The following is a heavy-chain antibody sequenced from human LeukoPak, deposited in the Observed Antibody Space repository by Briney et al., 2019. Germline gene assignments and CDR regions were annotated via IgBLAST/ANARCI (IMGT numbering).Heavy chain of an antibody. D-gene: IGHD3-3*01. CDR1: GYTFTDYY. Sequence: GASVKVSCKASGYTFTDYYMHWVQQAPGKGLEWMGRVDPEDGETIYAEKFQGRVTITADTSTDTAYMKLSSLRSEDTAVYYCATLQALLRFLEWPGAFDIWGQGTMVTVSS. V-gene: IGHV1-69-2*01. CDR2: VDPEDGET. CDR3: ATLQALLRFLEWPGAFDI. J-gene: IGHJ3*02.